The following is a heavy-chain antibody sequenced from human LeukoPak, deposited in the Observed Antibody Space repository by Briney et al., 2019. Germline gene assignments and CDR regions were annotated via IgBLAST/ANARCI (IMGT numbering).Heavy chain of an antibody. CDR2: ISVRSNYI. V-gene: IGHV3-21*01. CDR3: VRLRRNSDTSGYYYYYDF. D-gene: IGHD3-22*01. J-gene: IGHJ4*02. Sequence: GGSLRLSCAASGYTFSSFSINWIRQAPGKGLEWVSSISVRSNYIYYADSVRGRFTISRDDARDSLYLQMNSLRAEDTAVYYCVRLRRNSDTSGYYYYYDFWGQGTLVTVSS. CDR1: GYTFSSFS.